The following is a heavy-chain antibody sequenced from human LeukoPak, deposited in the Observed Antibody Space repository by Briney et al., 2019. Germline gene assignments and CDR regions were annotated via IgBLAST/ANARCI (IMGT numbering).Heavy chain of an antibody. D-gene: IGHD3-3*01. Sequence: SVKVSCKASGGTFSSYTISWVRQAPGQGLEWMGRIIPILGIANYAQKLQGRVTITADKSTSTAYMELSSLRSEDTAVYYCARGPDSITIFGVVITDAFDIWGQGTMVTVSS. CDR1: GGTFSSYT. CDR3: ARGPDSITIFGVVITDAFDI. J-gene: IGHJ3*02. V-gene: IGHV1-69*02. CDR2: IIPILGIA.